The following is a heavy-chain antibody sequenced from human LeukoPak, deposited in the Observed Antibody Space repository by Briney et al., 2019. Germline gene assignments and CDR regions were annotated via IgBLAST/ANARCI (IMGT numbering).Heavy chain of an antibody. V-gene: IGHV1-18*01. CDR1: GYTFSSYG. CDR2: ISAYNGDT. J-gene: IGHJ4*02. D-gene: IGHD3-10*01. CDR3: ARGGYYGSGSFPDY. Sequence: ASVKVSCKASGYTFSSYGINWVRQAPGQGLEWMGWISAYNGDTYYAQRLQGRVTTATDTSTSTAYMELRSLRSDDTAVYYCARGGYYGSGSFPDYWGQGTLVTVAS.